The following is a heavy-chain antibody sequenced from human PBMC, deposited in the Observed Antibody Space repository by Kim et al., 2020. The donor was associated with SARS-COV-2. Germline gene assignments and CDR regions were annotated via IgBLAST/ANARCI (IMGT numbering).Heavy chain of an antibody. J-gene: IGHJ4*02. V-gene: IGHV3-15*01. Sequence: GGSLRLSCAASGFTFSNAWMSWVRQAPGKGLEWVGRIKSKTDGGTTDYAAPVKGRFTISRDDSKNTLYLQMNSLKTEDTAVYYCTTDRSVVGATFDYWGQGTLVTVSS. CDR3: TTDRSVVGATFDY. CDR2: IKSKTDGGTT. D-gene: IGHD1-26*01. CDR1: GFTFSNAW.